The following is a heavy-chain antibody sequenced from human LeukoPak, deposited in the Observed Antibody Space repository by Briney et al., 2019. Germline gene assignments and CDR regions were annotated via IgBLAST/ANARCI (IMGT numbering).Heavy chain of an antibody. J-gene: IGHJ4*02. V-gene: IGHV4-38-2*02. D-gene: IGHD3-22*01. Sequence: SETLSLTCTVSGYSISSGYYWSWIRQPPGKGLEWIAPIHHSGVTYYNPSLKSRVTMSADTSKTQFSLKLGSVTAASTAVYYCARYTANTAGYSFDFWGQGALVTVSS. CDR1: GYSISSGYY. CDR3: ARYTANTAGYSFDF. CDR2: IHHSGVT.